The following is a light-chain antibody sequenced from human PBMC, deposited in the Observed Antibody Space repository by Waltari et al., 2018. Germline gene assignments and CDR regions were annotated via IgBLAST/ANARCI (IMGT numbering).Light chain of an antibody. CDR1: QSVTSN. CDR2: SAS. J-gene: IGKJ4*02. V-gene: IGKV3-15*01. CDR3: QQYNDWPLA. Sequence: EIVMTQSPATLSVSPGERATLSCRASQSVTSNFAWYQQKPGPAPKLLIYSASTRGTGVPARFSGSGSGTDFTLTISSLQSEDFAVYYCQQYNDWPLAFGGGTKVEIK.